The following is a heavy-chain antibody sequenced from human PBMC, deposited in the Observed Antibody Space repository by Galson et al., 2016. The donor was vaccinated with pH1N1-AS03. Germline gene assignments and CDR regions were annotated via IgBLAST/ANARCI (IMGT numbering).Heavy chain of an antibody. V-gene: IGHV4-61*02. D-gene: IGHD5-18*01. CDR1: GDSISDGFFY. CDR3: ARGHVDTTLAVDC. CDR2: IYPSGNP. Sequence: TLSLTCTVSGDSISDGFFYWTWIRQPAGKGLEWIGRIYPSGNPKYNPSLKSRVSISVDTSQNQFSLQLKSVTAGDTAFYFCARGHVDTTLAVDCWGQGTPVTVSS. J-gene: IGHJ4*02.